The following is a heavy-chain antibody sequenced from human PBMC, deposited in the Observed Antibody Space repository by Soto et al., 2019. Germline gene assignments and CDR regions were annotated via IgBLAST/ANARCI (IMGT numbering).Heavy chain of an antibody. V-gene: IGHV1-69*13. J-gene: IGHJ5*02. CDR3: ARDGTRRYSYRWFDP. CDR2: IIPIFGTA. Sequence: SSVKVCCKASGGTFSSYAISWVRQAPGQGLEWMGGIIPIFGTANYAQKFQGRVTITADESTSTAYMELSSLRSEDTAVYYCARDGTRRYSYRWFDPWGQGPLVTVSS. CDR1: GGTFSSYA. D-gene: IGHD5-18*01.